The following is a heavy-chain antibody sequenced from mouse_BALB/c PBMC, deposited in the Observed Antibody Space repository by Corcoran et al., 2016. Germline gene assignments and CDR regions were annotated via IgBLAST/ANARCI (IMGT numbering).Heavy chain of an antibody. J-gene: IGHJ2*01. Sequence: EVQLQQSGAELVKPGASVKLSCTASGFNIKDTYMHWVKQRPEQGLEWIGRIDPANGSTKSDPKFQGKATMTADTSSNTVYLQLSSLTSEATAFYYWGRSREGNYVVYWGQGTTLTVSS. CDR2: IDPANGST. CDR1: GFNIKDTY. V-gene: IGHV14-3*02. CDR3: GRSREGNYVVY. D-gene: IGHD2-1*01.